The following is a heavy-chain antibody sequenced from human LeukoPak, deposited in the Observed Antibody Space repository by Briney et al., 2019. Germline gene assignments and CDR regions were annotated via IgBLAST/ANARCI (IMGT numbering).Heavy chain of an antibody. CDR2: FDPEDGET. V-gene: IGHV1-24*01. CDR1: GYTLTELS. CDR3: ATLFPLIDY. Sequence: ASVKVSCKVSGYTLTELSMHRVRQAPGKGLEWVGGFDPEDGETIYSQKFQGRVTMTEDTSTDTAYMELSSLRSEDTAFYYCATLFPLIDYWGQGTLVTVSS. J-gene: IGHJ4*02.